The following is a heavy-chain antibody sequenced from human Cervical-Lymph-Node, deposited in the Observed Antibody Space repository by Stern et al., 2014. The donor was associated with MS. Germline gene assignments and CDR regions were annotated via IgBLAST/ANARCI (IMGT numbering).Heavy chain of an antibody. CDR2: VIPFVGTS. V-gene: IGHV1-69*06. D-gene: IGHD3-10*01. Sequence: VQLVKSGAEVKKPGSSVKVSCKSSGGISWVRPAPGQGLEWMGGVIPFVGTSNYAQQFQGRVTITADTSTNTTYLHLSRLTSADTAVYYCARGSGDNWFGPWGQGTLVTVSS. CDR1: GG. J-gene: IGHJ5*02. CDR3: ARGSGDNWFGP.